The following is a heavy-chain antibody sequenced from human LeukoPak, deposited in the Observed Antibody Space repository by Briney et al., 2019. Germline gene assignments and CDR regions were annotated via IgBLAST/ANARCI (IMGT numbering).Heavy chain of an antibody. CDR2: IHYSGST. J-gene: IGHJ4*02. V-gene: IGHV4-59*08. CDR3: AGGVTIVRGTSKHFDY. CDR1: GGSISTYY. D-gene: IGHD3-10*01. Sequence: SETLSLTCTVSGGSISTYYWSWFRQPPGKGLEWFGWIHYSGSTEYNPSLKSRVTISVDTSKNQFSLKLSSVTAADTAVYYCAGGVTIVRGTSKHFDYWGQGTLVTVSS.